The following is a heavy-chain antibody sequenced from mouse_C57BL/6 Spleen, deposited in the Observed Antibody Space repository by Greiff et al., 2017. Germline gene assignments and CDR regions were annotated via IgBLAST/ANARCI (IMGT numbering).Heavy chain of an antibody. V-gene: IGHV1-69*01. CDR1: GYTFTSYW. CDR2: IDPSDSYT. CDR3: ARRPYSNYVGAMDY. D-gene: IGHD2-5*01. Sequence: QVQLQQPGAELVMPGASVKLSCKASGYTFTSYWMHWVKQRPGQGLEWIGEIDPSDSYTNYNQKFKDKATLTVDKSSSTAYMQLSSLTSEDSAVYYCARRPYSNYVGAMDYWGQGTSVTVSS. J-gene: IGHJ4*01.